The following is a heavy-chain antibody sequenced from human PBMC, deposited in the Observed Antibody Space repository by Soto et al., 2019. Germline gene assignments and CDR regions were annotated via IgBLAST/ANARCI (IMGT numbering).Heavy chain of an antibody. J-gene: IGHJ6*02. D-gene: IGHD3-10*01. CDR2: IYYSGST. Sequence: QVQLQESGPGLVMPSETLSLTCTVSGGSISSYYWSWIRQPPGKGLEWIGYIYYSGSTNYNPSLKSRVTISVDTSKNQFSLKLSSVTAADTAVYYCARAYVVRGVNRGMDVWGQGTTVTVSS. CDR1: GGSISSYY. CDR3: ARAYVVRGVNRGMDV. V-gene: IGHV4-59*01.